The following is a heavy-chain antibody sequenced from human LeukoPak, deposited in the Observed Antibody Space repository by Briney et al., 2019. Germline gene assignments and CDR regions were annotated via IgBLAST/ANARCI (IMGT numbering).Heavy chain of an antibody. CDR2: IYYSGST. J-gene: IGHJ4*02. V-gene: IGHV4-59*01. CDR1: GGSISSYY. D-gene: IGHD6-19*01. CDR3: ARAASGSGWPDY. Sequence: SETLSLTCTVSGGSISSYYWSWIRQPPGKGLEWIGYIYYSGSTNYNPSLKSRVTISVDTSKNQFSLKLSSVTAADTAVYYCARAASGSGWPDYWGQGTLVTVSS.